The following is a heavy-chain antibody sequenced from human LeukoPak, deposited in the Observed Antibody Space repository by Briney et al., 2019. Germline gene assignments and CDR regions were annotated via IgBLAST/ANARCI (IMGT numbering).Heavy chain of an antibody. V-gene: IGHV3-7*01. J-gene: IGHJ4*02. Sequence: GGSLRLSCAASGFTFSSYAMSWVRQAPGKGLEWVANINQDGSKKNYVDSVKGRFTISRDNAKNSLYLQMDGLRAEDTAVYYCARDNTYSSGGTYYDRFDYWGQGTLVTVSS. D-gene: IGHD2-15*01. CDR3: ARDNTYSSGGTYYDRFDY. CDR1: GFTFSSYA. CDR2: INQDGSKK.